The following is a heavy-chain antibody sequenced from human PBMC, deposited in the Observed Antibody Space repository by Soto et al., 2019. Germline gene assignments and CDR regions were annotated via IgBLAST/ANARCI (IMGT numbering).Heavy chain of an antibody. J-gene: IGHJ4*02. D-gene: IGHD3-10*01. CDR3: ARAGLWFGVYYFDY. CDR2: ISGGST. CDR1: GFTFSDYY. V-gene: IGHV3-53*01. Sequence: PGGSLRLSCAASGFTFSDYYMSWIRQAPGKGLEIVSYISGGSTYYADSVKGRFTISRDNSKNTLYLQMNSLRAEDTAVYYCARAGLWFGVYYFDYWGQGTLVTVSS.